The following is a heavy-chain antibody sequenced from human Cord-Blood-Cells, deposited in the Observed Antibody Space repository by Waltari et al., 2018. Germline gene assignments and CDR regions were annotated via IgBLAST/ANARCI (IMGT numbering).Heavy chain of an antibody. V-gene: IGHV4-38-2*01. CDR3: AASPDTIFGVVNIYFDY. J-gene: IGHJ4*02. CDR1: GYSISSGYY. CDR2: IYHSGST. D-gene: IGHD3-3*01. Sequence: QVQLQESGPGLVKPSETLSLTCAVSGYSISSGYYWGWIRQPPGKGLEWIGSIYHSGSTYYHPSLKRLVTISVDTSKNQFSLKLSSVTAADTAVYYCAASPDTIFGVVNIYFDYWGQGTLVTVSS.